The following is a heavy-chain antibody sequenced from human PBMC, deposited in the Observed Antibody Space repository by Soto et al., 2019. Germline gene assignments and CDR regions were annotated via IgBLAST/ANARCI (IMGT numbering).Heavy chain of an antibody. V-gene: IGHV4-4*02. CDR2: LLHSGTT. D-gene: IGHD6-19*01. J-gene: IGHJ3*01. Sequence: QVQLQESGPGLVKPSGTLSLTCAVSGDSISSPKWWTWLRQPPGKGLEWIGDLLHSGTTNYNPSLKSRVILSVDKSQNQFSLSLTSVTAADTAICYCAYSSGWYRHDVWGQGTSVTVSS. CDR1: GDSISSPKW. CDR3: AYSSGWYRHDV.